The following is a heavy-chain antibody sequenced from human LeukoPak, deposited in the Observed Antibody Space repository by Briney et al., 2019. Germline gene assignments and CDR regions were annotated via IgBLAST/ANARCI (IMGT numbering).Heavy chain of an antibody. CDR1: GYSFTNYW. V-gene: IGHV5-51*01. CDR2: IYPGDSDT. J-gene: IGHJ4*02. Sequence: GESLKISCKGSGYSFTNYWIGWVRQMPGKGLEWMGIIYPGDSDTRYSPSFQGQVTISADKSISTAYLQWSSLKASDTAMYYCARRDYDILTGYYKHLFDYWGQGTLVTVSS. CDR3: ARRDYDILTGYYKHLFDY. D-gene: IGHD3-9*01.